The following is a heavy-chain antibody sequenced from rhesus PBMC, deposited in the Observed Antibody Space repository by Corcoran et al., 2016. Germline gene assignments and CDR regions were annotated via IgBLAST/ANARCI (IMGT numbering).Heavy chain of an antibody. CDR2: YIINGGGST. D-gene: IGHD6-25*01. Sequence: EVQLVESGGGLVQPGGSLRLSCAASGFTFSSYGMSWVRQAPGKWLEWVSYIINGGGSTYYADSVKGRFTISRDNSKNTLSLQMNSLRAEYTAVYYCAKDQGQHPFSAAGGYWGQGVLVTVSS. J-gene: IGHJ4*01. CDR1: GFTFSSYG. CDR3: AKDQGQHPFSAAGGY. V-gene: IGHV3S5*01.